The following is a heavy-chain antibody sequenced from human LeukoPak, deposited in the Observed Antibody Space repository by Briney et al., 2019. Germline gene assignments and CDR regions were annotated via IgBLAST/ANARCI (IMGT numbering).Heavy chain of an antibody. CDR2: IIPILGIA. D-gene: IGHD6-19*01. Sequence: ASVKVSCKASGGTFSSYAINWVRQAPGQGLEWMGRIIPILGIANYAQKLQGRVTMTTDTSTSTAYMELRSLRSDDTAVYYCARLVAGGDYWGQGTLVTVSS. V-gene: IGHV1-69*04. CDR1: GGTFSSYA. J-gene: IGHJ4*02. CDR3: ARLVAGGDY.